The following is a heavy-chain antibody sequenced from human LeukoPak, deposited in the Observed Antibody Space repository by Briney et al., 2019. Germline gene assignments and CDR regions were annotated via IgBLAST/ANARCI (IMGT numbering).Heavy chain of an antibody. CDR3: ARDTPNYYDSSGLDY. D-gene: IGHD3-22*01. Sequence: ASVKVSCKASGYTFTSYGISWVRQAPGQGLEWMGWISAYNGNTNYAQKLQGRVTMTTDTSTSTDYMELRSLRSDDTAVYYCARDTPNYYDSSGLDYWGQGTLVTVSS. CDR2: ISAYNGNT. J-gene: IGHJ4*02. V-gene: IGHV1-18*01. CDR1: GYTFTSYG.